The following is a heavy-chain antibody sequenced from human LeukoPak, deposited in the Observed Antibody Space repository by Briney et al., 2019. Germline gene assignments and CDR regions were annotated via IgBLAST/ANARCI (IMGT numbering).Heavy chain of an antibody. Sequence: GGSLRLSCAASGFTFSSYAMHWVRQAPGKGLEWVAVISYDGSNKYYADSVKGRFTISRDNSKNTLYLQMNSLRAEDTAVYYCARERVDDYYCYGMDVWGKGTTVTVSS. CDR2: ISYDGSNK. V-gene: IGHV3-30*04. J-gene: IGHJ6*04. CDR3: ARERVDDYYCYGMDV. CDR1: GFTFSSYA.